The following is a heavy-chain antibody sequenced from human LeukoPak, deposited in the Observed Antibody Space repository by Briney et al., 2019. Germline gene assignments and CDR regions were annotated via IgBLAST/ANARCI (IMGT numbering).Heavy chain of an antibody. CDR2: ISGSGGST. CDR3: ARAIVGAKVYAFDI. D-gene: IGHD1-26*01. V-gene: IGHV3-23*01. CDR1: GFTFSSYA. Sequence: PGGSLRLSCAASGFTFSSYAMSWVRQAPGKGLEWVSAISGSGGSTYYADSAKVRFTISRDNSKNTLYLQMNSLRAEDTAVYYCARAIVGAKVYAFDIWGQGTMVTVSS. J-gene: IGHJ3*02.